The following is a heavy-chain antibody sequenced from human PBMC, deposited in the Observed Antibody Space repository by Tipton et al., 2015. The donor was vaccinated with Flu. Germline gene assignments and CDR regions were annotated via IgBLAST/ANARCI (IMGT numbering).Heavy chain of an antibody. CDR2: ISGSGGST. V-gene: IGHV3-23*01. CDR1: GFTFSSYA. J-gene: IGHJ6*02. D-gene: IGHD3-22*01. Sequence: SLRLSCAASGFTFSSYAMSWVRQAPGKGLEWVSAISGSGGSTYYADSVKGRFTIPRDNSKNTLYLQMNSLRAEDTAVYYCAKGRSVARITMIVVVPYYYYGMDVWGQGTTVTVSS. CDR3: AKGRSVARITMIVVVPYYYYGMDV.